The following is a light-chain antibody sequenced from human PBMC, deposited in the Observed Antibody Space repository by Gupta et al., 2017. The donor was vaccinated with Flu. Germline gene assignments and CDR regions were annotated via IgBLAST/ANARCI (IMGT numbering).Light chain of an antibody. V-gene: IGLV1-51*01. CDR3: ATWDGSMSGV. CDR2: DDN. CDR1: SSNIGMHH. Sequence: QSVLTQPPSVSAAPGQKVTISCSGSSSNIGMHHVSWYQQFPGTAPKLLIYDDNKPTSGIPDRISASKSGTSATLGINGLQTGDEADYYCATWDGSMSGVFGGGTKLTVL. J-gene: IGLJ3*02.